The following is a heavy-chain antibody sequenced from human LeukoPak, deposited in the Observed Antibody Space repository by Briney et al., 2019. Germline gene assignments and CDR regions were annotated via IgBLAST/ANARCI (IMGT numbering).Heavy chain of an antibody. CDR3: ARKSYDSGSYHY. J-gene: IGHJ4*02. D-gene: IGHD3-10*01. CDR2: IYYSGST. CDR1: GGSISSYY. Sequence: SETLSLTCTVSGGSISSYYWSWLRQPPGKGLEWIGYIYYSGSTNYNPSLKSRVTISVDTSKNQFSLKLSSVTAADTAVYFCARKSYDSGSYHYWGQGTLVTVSS. V-gene: IGHV4-59*12.